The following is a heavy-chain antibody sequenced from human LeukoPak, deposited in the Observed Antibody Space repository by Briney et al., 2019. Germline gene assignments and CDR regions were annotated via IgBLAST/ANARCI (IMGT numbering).Heavy chain of an antibody. D-gene: IGHD4-17*01. V-gene: IGHV3-66*01. Sequence: GGGLRLSCAASGFTVSSNDMSWVRRAPGKGLEWVSVIYSGGSTYYADSVKGRFTISRDNSKNTLYLQMNSLRAEDTAVYYCAGTDYGDYSTGYYGMDVWGQGTTVTVSS. CDR3: AGTDYGDYSTGYYGMDV. J-gene: IGHJ6*02. CDR2: IYSGGST. CDR1: GFTVSSND.